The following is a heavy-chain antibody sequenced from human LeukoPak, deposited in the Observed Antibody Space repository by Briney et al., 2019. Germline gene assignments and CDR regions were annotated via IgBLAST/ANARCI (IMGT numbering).Heavy chain of an antibody. CDR1: GYTFTSYG. Sequence: ASVKVSCKASGYTFTSYGISWVRQAPGQGLEWMGWISAYNGNTNYAQKLQGRVTMTTDTSTSTAYMKLSSLRSEDTAVYYCARVSLRTYYYDSSGYSSNPVDYWGQGTLVTVSS. V-gene: IGHV1-18*01. J-gene: IGHJ4*02. D-gene: IGHD3-22*01. CDR2: ISAYNGNT. CDR3: ARVSLRTYYYDSSGYSSNPVDY.